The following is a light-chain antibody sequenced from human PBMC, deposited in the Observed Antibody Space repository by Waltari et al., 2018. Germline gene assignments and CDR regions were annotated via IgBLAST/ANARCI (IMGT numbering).Light chain of an antibody. J-gene: IGKJ1*01. CDR2: HAS. V-gene: IGKV1-5*01. CDR3: QQYNNFWT. Sequence: DIQMTQSPATLSASVGDRVTITCRASQSISSWLAWFQQKPGKAPKLLIYHASGLESGVPSRFRGSGSGTEFTLTISSLQPDDFATYYCQQYNNFWTFGQGTKVEIK. CDR1: QSISSW.